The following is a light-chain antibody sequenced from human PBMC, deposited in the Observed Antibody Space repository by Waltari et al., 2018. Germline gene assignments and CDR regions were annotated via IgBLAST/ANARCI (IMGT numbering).Light chain of an antibody. V-gene: IGLV2-8*01. CDR3: SSYAHNNHFV. Sequence: QSVLTQPPSATGSPGQSLTISCTGTNSDVGAYNYVPWYQQHPGKVPKLLIYEVTKRPSGVPDRFSGSKSGNTASLTVSGLQADDEADYYCSSYAHNNHFVFGTGTKVTVL. CDR1: NSDVGAYNY. CDR2: EVT. J-gene: IGLJ1*01.